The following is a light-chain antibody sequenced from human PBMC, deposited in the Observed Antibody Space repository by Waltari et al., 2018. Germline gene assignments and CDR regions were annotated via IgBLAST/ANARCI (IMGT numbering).Light chain of an antibody. Sequence: EIVLTQSPGTLSLSPGERATLSCRVSQSVSSPYLAWYQQKAGQAPMLLIYGSSTRATGIPDRFSGSGSGTEFTLTISRLEPEDFAVYYCQQYVSSPVTFGGGTKVEIK. V-gene: IGKV3-20*01. CDR1: QSVSSPY. CDR2: GSS. J-gene: IGKJ4*01. CDR3: QQYVSSPVT.